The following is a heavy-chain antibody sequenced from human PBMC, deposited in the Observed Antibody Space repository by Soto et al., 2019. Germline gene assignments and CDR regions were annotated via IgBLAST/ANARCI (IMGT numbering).Heavy chain of an antibody. V-gene: IGHV1-46*01. Sequence: ASVKVSCKASGYTFTRYYIHWVRQAPGQRVEWMGIINPSGGSTSYAQKFQGRVTMTRDTSTSTVYMELSSLRSEDTAVYYCARDRNPAVGYYDSSGYYAGSPYFDYWGQGTLVTVSS. CDR1: GYTFTRYY. CDR3: ARDRNPAVGYYDSSGYYAGSPYFDY. CDR2: INPSGGST. D-gene: IGHD3-22*01. J-gene: IGHJ4*02.